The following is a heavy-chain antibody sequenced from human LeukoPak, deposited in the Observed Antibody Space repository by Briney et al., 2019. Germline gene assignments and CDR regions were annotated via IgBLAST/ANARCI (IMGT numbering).Heavy chain of an antibody. Sequence: SETLSLTCTVSGGSISSYYWSWIRQPPGKGLEWIGYIYYSGSTNYNPSLKSRVTMSLDTSNNQFSLKLSSVTAADTAVYYCARDTKFYDSSAYYYFDYWGQGTLVTVSS. D-gene: IGHD3-22*01. CDR3: ARDTKFYDSSAYYYFDY. V-gene: IGHV4-59*01. CDR1: GGSISSYY. CDR2: IYYSGST. J-gene: IGHJ4*02.